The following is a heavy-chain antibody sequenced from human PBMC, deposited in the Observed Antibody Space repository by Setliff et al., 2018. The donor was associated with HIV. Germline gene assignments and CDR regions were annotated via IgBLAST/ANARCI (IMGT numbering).Heavy chain of an antibody. CDR3: ARAPTLFGVEYYYYFGMDV. D-gene: IGHD3-3*01. CDR2: INPHSGDT. J-gene: IGHJ6*02. CDR1: GYTFTGYY. Sequence: ASVKVSCKSSGYTFTGYYMHWVRQAPGQGLEWMGWINPHSGDTNYAQKFQDRVTMTRDTSVNIAYMQLSRLRSDDTAVYYCARAPTLFGVEYYYYFGMDVWGQGTTVTVSS. V-gene: IGHV1-2*02.